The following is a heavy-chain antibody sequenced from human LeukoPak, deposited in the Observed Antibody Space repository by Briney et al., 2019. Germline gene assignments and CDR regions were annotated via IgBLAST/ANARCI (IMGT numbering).Heavy chain of an antibody. Sequence: SETLSLTCAVYGGSFSGYYWSWIRQPPGKGLEWIGEINHSGSTNYNPSLKSRVTISVDTSKNQFSLKLRSVTAADTAVYYCARRGPYWSFDLWGRGTLVTVSS. CDR1: GGSFSGYY. CDR2: INHSGST. CDR3: ARRGPYWSFDL. J-gene: IGHJ2*01. V-gene: IGHV4-34*01.